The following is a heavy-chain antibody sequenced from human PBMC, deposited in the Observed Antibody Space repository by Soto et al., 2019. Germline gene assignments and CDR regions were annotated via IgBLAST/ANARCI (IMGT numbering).Heavy chain of an antibody. D-gene: IGHD7-27*01. J-gene: IGHJ5*02. Sequence: GAAVKVSCQASGYTFTSYGISWVRQAPGQGLEWMGWISAYNGNTNYAQKLQSRVTMTTDTSTSTAYMELRSLRSDDTAVYYFARDAPRLTEDWFDPWGQGTLVTVSS. V-gene: IGHV1-18*01. CDR1: GYTFTSYG. CDR3: ARDAPRLTEDWFDP. CDR2: ISAYNGNT.